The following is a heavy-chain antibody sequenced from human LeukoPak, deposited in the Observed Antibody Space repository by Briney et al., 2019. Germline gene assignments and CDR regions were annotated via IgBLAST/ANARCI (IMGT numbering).Heavy chain of an antibody. CDR1: GYTFTSYG. CDR2: ISGYNGNT. J-gene: IGHJ3*02. D-gene: IGHD6-19*01. CDR3: ARPRSSGWYLAFDI. Sequence: GASVKVSCKASGYTFTSYGISWVRQAPGQGPEWMGWISGYNGNTKYAQKFQGRVTMTTDTSTNTAYMELRSLRSDDTAVYYCARPRSSGWYLAFDIWGQGTMVTVSS. V-gene: IGHV1-18*01.